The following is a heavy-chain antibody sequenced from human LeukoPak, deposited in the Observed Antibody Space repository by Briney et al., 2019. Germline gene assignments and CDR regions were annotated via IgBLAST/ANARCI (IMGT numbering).Heavy chain of an antibody. CDR1: GYSFTNYW. CDR2: IHPANSDT. CDR3: ARLVSVTMSDY. D-gene: IGHD3-22*01. J-gene: IGHJ4*02. V-gene: IGHV5-51*01. Sequence: PGESLKISCEGSGYSFTNYWIGWVGQMPGKGLEWMGIIHPANSDTRYSPPFQGQVTISADKSISTAYLQWSSLKASDTAMYYCARLVSVTMSDYWGQGTLVTVSS.